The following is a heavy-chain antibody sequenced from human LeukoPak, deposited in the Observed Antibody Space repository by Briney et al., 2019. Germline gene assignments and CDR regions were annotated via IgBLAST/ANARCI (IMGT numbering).Heavy chain of an antibody. V-gene: IGHV4-34*01. J-gene: IGHJ6*04. D-gene: IGHD3-16*02. CDR1: GGSFSGYY. CDR3: ARVRVINFYYYGMDV. Sequence: SETLSLTCAVYGGSFSGYYWSWIRQPPGKGLEWIGEINHSGSTNYNPSLKSRVTISVDTSKNQFSLKLSSVTAADTAAYYCARVRVINFYYYGMDVWGKGTTVTASS. CDR2: INHSGST.